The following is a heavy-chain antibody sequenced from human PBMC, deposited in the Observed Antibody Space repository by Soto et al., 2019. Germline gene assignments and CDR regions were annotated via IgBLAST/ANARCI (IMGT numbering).Heavy chain of an antibody. Sequence: PGVSLRLSCAASGFTFSSYAMHWVRQAPGKGLEWVAVISYDGSNKYYADSVKGRFTISRDNSKNTLYLQMNSLRAEDTAVYYCARVLDAFDIWGQGTMVTVSS. CDR2: ISYDGSNK. CDR1: GFTFSSYA. V-gene: IGHV3-30-3*01. J-gene: IGHJ3*02. D-gene: IGHD3-10*01. CDR3: ARVLDAFDI.